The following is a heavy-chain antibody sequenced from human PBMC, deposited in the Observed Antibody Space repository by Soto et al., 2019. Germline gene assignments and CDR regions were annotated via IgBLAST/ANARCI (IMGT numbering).Heavy chain of an antibody. V-gene: IGHV3-30*18. J-gene: IGHJ4*02. CDR3: AKDAQRRGYSYALDY. CDR1: GFTFRGFG. CDR2: ISYDGSDE. Sequence: PGGSLRLSCAASGFTFRGFGMHWVRQAPGKGLEWVALISYDGSDEYHADSVKGRFTISRDNSKNTLYLQMNSLRAEDTAVYYCAKDAQRRGYSYALDYWGQGTLVTVSS. D-gene: IGHD5-18*01.